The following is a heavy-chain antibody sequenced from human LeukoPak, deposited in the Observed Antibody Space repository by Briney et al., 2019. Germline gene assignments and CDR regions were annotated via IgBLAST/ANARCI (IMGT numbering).Heavy chain of an antibody. Sequence: TPSQTLSLTCAVSGVSISSGGYSWSWLRQPPGKGLEWIGYIYHSGSTYYNPSLKSRVTISVDRSKNQFSLKLSSVTAADTAVYYCARDLVGYYDSSGYFDIWGQGTMVTVSS. J-gene: IGHJ3*02. CDR1: GVSISSGGYS. V-gene: IGHV4-30-2*01. CDR3: ARDLVGYYDSSGYFDI. CDR2: IYHSGST. D-gene: IGHD3-22*01.